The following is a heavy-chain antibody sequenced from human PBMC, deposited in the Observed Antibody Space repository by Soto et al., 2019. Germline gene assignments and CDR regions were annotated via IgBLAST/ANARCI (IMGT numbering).Heavy chain of an antibody. Sequence: GGTLRLPCSLSGIPFSRYRMPWVHQASGKGMVWVCRLNRDGTSTSYADSLKGRFTFSSDNAKTPLYMLINSLRDEDTAADYCARESSGGYWVDAYDNRGQGTRDTV. CDR3: ARESSGGYWVDAYDN. CDR1: GIPFSRYR. CDR2: LNRDGTST. V-gene: IGHV3-74*01. J-gene: IGHJ3*02. D-gene: IGHD6-19*01.